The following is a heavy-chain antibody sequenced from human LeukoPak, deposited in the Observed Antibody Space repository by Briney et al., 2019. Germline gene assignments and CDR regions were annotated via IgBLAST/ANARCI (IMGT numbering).Heavy chain of an antibody. J-gene: IGHJ3*02. V-gene: IGHV3-23*01. Sequence: GGSLRLSCAASGFTFSSSAMGWVRQAPGKGLEWVSAINDRGGSTYYADSVKGRFTISRDNSKNTLYLQMNSLRAEDTAVYYCARDLPSEGAFDIWGQGTMVTVSS. CDR3: ARDLPSEGAFDI. CDR1: GFTFSSSA. CDR2: INDRGGST.